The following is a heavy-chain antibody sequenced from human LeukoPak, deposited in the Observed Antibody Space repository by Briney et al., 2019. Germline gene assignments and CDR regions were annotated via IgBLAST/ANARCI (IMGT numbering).Heavy chain of an antibody. D-gene: IGHD1-14*01. J-gene: IGHJ4*02. CDR1: GYSFTNYW. CDR2: IDPSDSYT. V-gene: IGHV5-10-1*01. CDR3: AKSSGNNPLDY. Sequence: PGASLKVSCKGSGYSFTNYWINWVRQVPGKGLEWMGRIDPSDSYTNYSPSFQGHVTISTDKSINTAYVQWSSLKASDTAMYYCAKSSGNNPLDYWGQGSLVTVSS.